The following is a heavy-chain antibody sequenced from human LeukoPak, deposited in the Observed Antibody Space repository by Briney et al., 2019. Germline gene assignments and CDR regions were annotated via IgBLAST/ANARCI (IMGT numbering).Heavy chain of an antibody. CDR2: IGGSGGST. Sequence: GGSLRLSCAASGFTFSSYAMSWVRQAPGKGLEWVSAIGGSGGSTYYADSVKGRFTISRDNSKNTLYLQMNSLRAEDTAVYYCAKLYDILTGLDYWGQGTLVTVSS. J-gene: IGHJ4*02. D-gene: IGHD3-9*01. CDR3: AKLYDILTGLDY. CDR1: GFTFSSYA. V-gene: IGHV3-23*01.